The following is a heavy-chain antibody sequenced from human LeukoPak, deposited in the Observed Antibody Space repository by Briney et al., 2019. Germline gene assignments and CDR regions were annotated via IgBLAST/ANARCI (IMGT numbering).Heavy chain of an antibody. D-gene: IGHD3-3*01. CDR1: GFTLSSYS. J-gene: IGHJ6*03. CDR2: ISGGSSTI. V-gene: IGHV3-48*04. CDR3: ARESYDFRSGRNQNYYYYMDV. Sequence: GGSLRLSCAASGFTLSSYSMNWVRQAPGKGLEWVSYISGGSSTIYYADSGKGRFTISRDNAKNTLYLQMNSLRAEDTAVYYCARESYDFRSGRNQNYYYYMDVWGEGTTVTVSS.